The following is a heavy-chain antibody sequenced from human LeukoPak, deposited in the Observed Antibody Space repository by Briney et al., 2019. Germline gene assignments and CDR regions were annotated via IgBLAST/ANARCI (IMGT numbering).Heavy chain of an antibody. CDR3: ARGDTYYYDSSGYYYGFHAFDI. CDR2: ISAYNGNT. D-gene: IGHD3-22*01. J-gene: IGHJ3*02. CDR1: GYTFTSYG. V-gene: IGHV1-18*01. Sequence: ASVKVSCKASGYTFTSYGISWVRQAPGQGLEWMGWISAYNGNTNYAQKLQGRVTMTTDTSTSTAYMELRSLRSDDTAVYYCARGDTYYYDSSGYYYGFHAFDIWGQGTMVTVSS.